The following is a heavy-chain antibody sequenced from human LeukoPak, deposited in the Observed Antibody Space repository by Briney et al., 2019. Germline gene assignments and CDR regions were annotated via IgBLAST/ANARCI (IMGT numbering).Heavy chain of an antibody. V-gene: IGHV1-18*01. Sequence: ASVKVSCKASGYTFTSYGISWVRQAPGQGLEWMGWISAYNGNTNYAQKLQGRVTMTTDTSTSTAYMELRSLRSDDTALYYCAKDTGLVAAAGVFDYWGQGTLVTVSS. J-gene: IGHJ4*02. CDR2: ISAYNGNT. CDR1: GYTFTSYG. CDR3: AKDTGLVAAAGVFDY. D-gene: IGHD6-13*01.